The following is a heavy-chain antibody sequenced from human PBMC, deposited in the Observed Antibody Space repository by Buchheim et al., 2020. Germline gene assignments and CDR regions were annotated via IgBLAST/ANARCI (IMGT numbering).Heavy chain of an antibody. J-gene: IGHJ6*03. Sequence: QVQLVQSGSELKKPGASVKVSCKASGYTFTSYAMNWVRQAPGQGLEWMGWINTNTGNPTYAQASPGRFVFSLDTSVSPAYLQICSLKAEDTAVYYCARDTVEMATIRAFTHYLDVWGQGTT. CDR2: INTNTGNP. V-gene: IGHV7-4-1*01. CDR1: GYTFTSYA. D-gene: IGHD5-24*01. CDR3: ARDTVEMATIRAFTHYLDV.